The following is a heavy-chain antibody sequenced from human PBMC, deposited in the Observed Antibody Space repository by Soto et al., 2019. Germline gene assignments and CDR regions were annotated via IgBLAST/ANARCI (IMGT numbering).Heavy chain of an antibody. D-gene: IGHD6-13*01. J-gene: IGHJ6*02. V-gene: IGHV3-30*18. CDR3: ANDVVPSSWPYYYYGMDV. Sequence: GGSLRLSCAASGFTFSSYGMHWVRQAPGKGLEWVAVISYDGSNKYYADSVKGRFTISRDNSKNTLYLQMNSLRAEDTAVYYCANDVVPSSWPYYYYGMDVWGQGTTVTVSS. CDR1: GFTFSSYG. CDR2: ISYDGSNK.